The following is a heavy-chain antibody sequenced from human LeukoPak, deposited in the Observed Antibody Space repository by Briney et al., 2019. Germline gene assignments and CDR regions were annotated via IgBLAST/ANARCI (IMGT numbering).Heavy chain of an antibody. CDR1: GFTSSTYA. D-gene: IGHD2-2*01. V-gene: IGHV3-30-3*01. CDR3: ARGGYCSSTSCIRAFDY. CDR2: ISHDGSNN. Sequence: GGSLRLSCEASGFTSSTYAMHWVRQPPGKGLEWVAFISHDGSNNYYADSVKGRFTISRDNSKNTMYLQTSSLRAEDTAVYYCARGGYCSSTSCIRAFDYWGQGTLVTVSS. J-gene: IGHJ4*02.